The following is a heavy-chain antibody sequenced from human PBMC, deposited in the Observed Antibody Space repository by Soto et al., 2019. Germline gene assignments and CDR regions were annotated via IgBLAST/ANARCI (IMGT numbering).Heavy chain of an antibody. CDR2: IIPIFGTA. Sequence: QVQLVQSGAEVKKPGSSVKVSCKASGGTFSSYAISWVRQAPGQGLEWMGGIIPIFGTANYAQKFQGRVTITADESTSTAYMGLSSLTSEDTAVYYCARCTMVRGAPRPYGMDVWGQGTTVTVSS. J-gene: IGHJ6*02. V-gene: IGHV1-69*01. CDR3: ARCTMVRGAPRPYGMDV. CDR1: GGTFSSYA. D-gene: IGHD3-10*01.